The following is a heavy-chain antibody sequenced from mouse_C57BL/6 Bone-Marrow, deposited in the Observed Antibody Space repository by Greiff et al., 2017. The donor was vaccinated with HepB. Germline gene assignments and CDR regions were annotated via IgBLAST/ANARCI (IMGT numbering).Heavy chain of an antibody. CDR2: IYPRSGNT. Sequence: QVHVKQSGAELARPGASVKLSCKASGYTFTSYGISWVKQRTGQGLEWIGEIYPRSGNTYYNEKFKGKATLTADKSSSTAYMELRSLTSEDSAVYFCAIANWAWFAYWGQGTLVTVSA. J-gene: IGHJ3*01. CDR3: AIANWAWFAY. V-gene: IGHV1-81*01. CDR1: GYTFTSYG. D-gene: IGHD4-1*01.